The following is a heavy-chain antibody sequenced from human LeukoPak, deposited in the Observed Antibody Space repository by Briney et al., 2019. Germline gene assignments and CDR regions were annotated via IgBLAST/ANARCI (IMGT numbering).Heavy chain of an antibody. CDR2: MWFDGSQE. D-gene: IGHD7-27*01. CDR3: ARDITGDPPPYYFDY. CDR1: GLTFSNYG. J-gene: IGHJ4*02. Sequence: GGSLRLSCAASGLTFSNYGLHWVRQAPGKGLEWLAVMWFDGSQEYYADSVKGRFTISRDNSKSMLYLQMNSLRAEDTAVYYCARDITGDPPPYYFDYWGQGSLVTVSS. V-gene: IGHV3-33*01.